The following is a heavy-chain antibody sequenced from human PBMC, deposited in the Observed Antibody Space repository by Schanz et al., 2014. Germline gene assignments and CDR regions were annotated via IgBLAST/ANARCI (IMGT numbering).Heavy chain of an antibody. Sequence: EVQLMESGGGLVKPGGSLRLSCVASGFAFSSFAMTWVRQAPGRGLEWVSVIGVDGTTTYYADSVKGRFTISRDNSKNTLYLQMNSLRAGDAAVYYCARGLIAAAGGAFDYWGQGTLVAVSA. CDR2: IGVDGTTT. D-gene: IGHD6-13*01. CDR3: ARGLIAAAGGAFDY. CDR1: GFAFSSFA. J-gene: IGHJ4*02. V-gene: IGHV3-23*01.